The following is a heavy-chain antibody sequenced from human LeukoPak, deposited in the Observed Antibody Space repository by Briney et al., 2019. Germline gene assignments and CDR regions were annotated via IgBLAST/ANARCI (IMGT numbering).Heavy chain of an antibody. J-gene: IGHJ2*01. Sequence: SQTLSLTCTVSGGSLSSGASDWGWIRQHPKRGLEWVGYINHSGSTYYNPSFGSRVTMSVDTSKGQFSLKLSSVTAADSAVYYCARAARQGFTMIVVPFFYFDLWGRGTLVTVS. CDR3: ARAARQGFTMIVVPFFYFDL. D-gene: IGHD3-22*01. CDR2: INHSGST. V-gene: IGHV4-31*03. CDR1: GGSLSSGASD.